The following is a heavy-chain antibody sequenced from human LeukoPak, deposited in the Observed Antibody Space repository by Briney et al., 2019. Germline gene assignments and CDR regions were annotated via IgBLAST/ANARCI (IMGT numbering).Heavy chain of an antibody. CDR1: GFSFSTYC. D-gene: IGHD2-15*01. V-gene: IGHV3-74*01. Sequence: GGSLRLSCAASGFSFSTYCMHWVRQAPGKGPMWVSRICPDGTVTNYADSVKARFSISRDHARNTVYLQMNSLRAEDTAVYYCAKGGGSSCYSTIDCWGQGTLVTVSS. J-gene: IGHJ4*02. CDR3: AKGGGSSCYSTIDC. CDR2: ICPDGTVT.